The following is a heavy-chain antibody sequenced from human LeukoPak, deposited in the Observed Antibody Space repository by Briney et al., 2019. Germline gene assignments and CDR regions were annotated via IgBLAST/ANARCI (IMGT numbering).Heavy chain of an antibody. CDR1: GFTFSSYW. CDR3: ARGGGDTYFYDSGGYSPFDY. V-gene: IGHV3-7*01. J-gene: IGHJ4*02. CDR2: IKQDGSEK. Sequence: GGSLRLSCAASGFTFSSYWMSWVRQAPGKGLEWVANIKQDGSEKYYVDSVKGRYTISRDNAKKSLFLQMNSPRAEDTAVYYCARGGGDTYFYDSGGYSPFDYWGQGTLVTVSS. D-gene: IGHD3-22*01.